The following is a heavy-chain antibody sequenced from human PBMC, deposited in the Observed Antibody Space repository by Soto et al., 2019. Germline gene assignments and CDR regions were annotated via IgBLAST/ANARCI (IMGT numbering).Heavy chain of an antibody. CDR3: ARDGCITATCAGGGNWFDP. D-gene: IGHD3-10*01. V-gene: IGHV1-46*01. J-gene: IGHJ5*02. CDR1: GYAFTTYF. CDR2: INPTGGRT. Sequence: QVQLVQSGAEVKKPGASVKVSCKASGYAFTTYFMHWVRQAPGQGLEWLGIINPTGGRTTYAQNFQGRATMTRDTSTSTVYMELSSLRSEDTAVYYCARDGCITATCAGGGNWFDPWGQGTPVTVSS.